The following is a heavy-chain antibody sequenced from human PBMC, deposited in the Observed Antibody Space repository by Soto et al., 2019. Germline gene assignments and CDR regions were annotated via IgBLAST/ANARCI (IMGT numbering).Heavy chain of an antibody. D-gene: IGHD3-9*01. CDR1: GGALRSYF. Sequence: PSETLSLTCSVSGGALRSYFWTWIRQTPGKGLEWIGYIDYSGSTTYSPSLKSRASLSVDTSKNQFSLTLRSVTAADTAIYYCARDKSTTRFYYFALDVWGQGTTVTVSS. J-gene: IGHJ6*02. V-gene: IGHV4-59*12. CDR2: IDYSGST. CDR3: ARDKSTTRFYYFALDV.